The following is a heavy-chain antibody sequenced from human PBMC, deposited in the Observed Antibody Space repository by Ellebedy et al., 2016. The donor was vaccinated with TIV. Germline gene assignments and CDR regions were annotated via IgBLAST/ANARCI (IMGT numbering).Heavy chain of an antibody. CDR2: ISYDGSNK. Sequence: GGSLRLXCAASGFTFSSYAMHWVRQAPGKGLEWVAVISYDGSNKYYADSVKGRFTISRDNSKNTLYLQMNSLRAEDTAVYYCAKDIRVIPHYYYYGMDVWGQGTTVTVSS. CDR1: GFTFSSYA. J-gene: IGHJ6*02. D-gene: IGHD2/OR15-2a*01. V-gene: IGHV3-30-3*01. CDR3: AKDIRVIPHYYYYGMDV.